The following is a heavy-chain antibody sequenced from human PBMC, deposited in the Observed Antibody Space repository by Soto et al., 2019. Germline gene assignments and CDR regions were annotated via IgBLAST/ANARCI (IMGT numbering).Heavy chain of an antibody. Sequence: QVQLQESGPGLVKPSETLSLTCTVSGGSISSYYWSWIRQPPGKGLEWIGSIYYSGSTNYNPSLMSGVTISVDTSKNQFSLKWSFVTAADTAVYYCARRYGGTFDYWGQGTLVTVSS. CDR1: GGSISSYY. CDR2: IYYSGST. D-gene: IGHD2-15*01. CDR3: ARRYGGTFDY. V-gene: IGHV4-59*08. J-gene: IGHJ4*02.